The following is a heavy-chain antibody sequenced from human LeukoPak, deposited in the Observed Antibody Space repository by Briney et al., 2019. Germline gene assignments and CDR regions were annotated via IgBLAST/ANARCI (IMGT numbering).Heavy chain of an antibody. D-gene: IGHD2-21*01. CDR2: ISSTGDIT. CDR3: AAHVWRAARSQYYYYMDV. Sequence: GGSLRLSFAASECDFVNYAMGWVRQGPGKGLDWVSPISSTGDITYHADHVKGRFIIYRDNSKNTLYLQMNSLRVDDTAIYHCAAHVWRAARSQYYYYMDVWGKGTTVTVSS. CDR1: ECDFVNYA. V-gene: IGHV3-23*01. J-gene: IGHJ6*03.